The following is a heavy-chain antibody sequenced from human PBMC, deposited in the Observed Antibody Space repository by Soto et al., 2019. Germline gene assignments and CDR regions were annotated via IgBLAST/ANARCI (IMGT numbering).Heavy chain of an antibody. CDR1: RVSISSDA. J-gene: IGHJ4*02. CDR2: VIPIFGTA. CDR3: ARDSRYSSGWYTGGFDY. Sequence: SVKLSCKPCRVSISSDAISWVQQAPRKGLEWMGGVIPIFGTANYAQKFQGRVTITADESTSTAYMELSSLRSEDTAVYYCARDSRYSSGWYTGGFDYWGQGTLVTVSS. V-gene: IGHV1-69*13. D-gene: IGHD6-19*01.